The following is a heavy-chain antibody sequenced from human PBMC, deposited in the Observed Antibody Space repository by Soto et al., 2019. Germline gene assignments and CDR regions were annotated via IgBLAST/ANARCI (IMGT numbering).Heavy chain of an antibody. CDR3: AVWYSSGWYYFDY. D-gene: IGHD6-19*01. J-gene: IGHJ4*02. Sequence: GESLKISCKGAGYSFTSYWIGWVRQMPGKGLEWMGIIYPGDSDTRYSPSFQGQVTISADKSISTAYLQWSSLKASDTAMYYCAVWYSSGWYYFDYWGQGTLVTVSS. V-gene: IGHV5-51*01. CDR1: GYSFTSYW. CDR2: IYPGDSDT.